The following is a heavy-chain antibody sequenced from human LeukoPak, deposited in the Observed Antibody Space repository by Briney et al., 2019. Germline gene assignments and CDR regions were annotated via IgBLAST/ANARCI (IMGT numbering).Heavy chain of an antibody. V-gene: IGHV3-7*01. CDR3: ARRYFDS. CDR2: IKQDGSEI. J-gene: IGHJ4*02. Sequence: GSLRLSCAASGFTFSDYWMRWVRPASGEGLEWVANIKQDGSEIYYVASVKGRFTISRDNTKNSLYLQMNSLRAEDTAVYYCARRYFDSWGQGTLVTVSS. CDR1: GFTFSDYW.